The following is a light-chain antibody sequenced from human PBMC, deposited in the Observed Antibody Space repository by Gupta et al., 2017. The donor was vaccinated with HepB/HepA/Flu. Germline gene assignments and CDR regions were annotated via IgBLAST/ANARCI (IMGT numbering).Light chain of an antibody. Sequence: SALTQPASVSGSPGQSITISCTGTSSDVGGYNYVSWYQQHPGKAHKLMIYDVSKRPSGVSNRFSGSKSGNTASLTISGLQAEDEADYYCSADTSSSTYVFGTGTKVTVL. CDR1: SSDVGGYNY. CDR2: DVS. CDR3: SADTSSSTYV. V-gene: IGLV2-14*03. J-gene: IGLJ1*01.